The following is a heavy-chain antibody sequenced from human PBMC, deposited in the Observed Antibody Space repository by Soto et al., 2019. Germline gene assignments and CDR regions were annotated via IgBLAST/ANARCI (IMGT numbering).Heavy chain of an antibody. Sequence: SETLSLTCAVSGGSFSVFYWTWIRHPPGEGLEWIGEINHSGTTNFNPSLRSRLTISLDSSKKHFSLKLTSMTAADAAVYYCARADRTLVTSYGLDVWGQGTTVTVSS. CDR3: ARADRTLVTSYGLDV. V-gene: IGHV4-34*01. J-gene: IGHJ6*02. CDR1: GGSFSVFY. D-gene: IGHD2-21*02. CDR2: INHSGTT.